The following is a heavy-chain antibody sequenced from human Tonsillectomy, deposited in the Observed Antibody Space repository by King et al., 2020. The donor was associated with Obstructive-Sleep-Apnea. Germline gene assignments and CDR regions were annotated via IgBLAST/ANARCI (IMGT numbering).Heavy chain of an antibody. CDR1: GYTFTSYG. CDR3: ARYAYAAVGSTDYFDY. CDR2: ISVYNGDT. Sequence: VQLVESGVEVKKPGASVKVSCKASGYTFTSYGITWVRLAPGQGREWMGWISVYNGDTKYAQKFQGRVTMTTDTSTNTAYMELRSLRSDDTAVYYCARYAYAAVGSTDYFDYWGQGTLVTVSS. J-gene: IGHJ4*02. V-gene: IGHV1-18*04. D-gene: IGHD6-13*01.